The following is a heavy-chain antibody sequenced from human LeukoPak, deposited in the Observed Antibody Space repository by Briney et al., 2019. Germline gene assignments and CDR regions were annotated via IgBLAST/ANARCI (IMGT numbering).Heavy chain of an antibody. CDR1: GFTFTTCA. J-gene: IGHJ4*02. CDR3: TKDRPGEGSSTLYFDY. D-gene: IGHD6-13*01. V-gene: IGHV3-23*01. CDR2: ITISGDRT. Sequence: GGSLRLSCAASGFTFTTCAMNWVRQAPGKGLEWVSTITISGDRTFYTDSVKGRFTISRDNSKNTLYLQMNNLRAEDTAIYYCTKDRPGEGSSTLYFDYWGQGALVTVSS.